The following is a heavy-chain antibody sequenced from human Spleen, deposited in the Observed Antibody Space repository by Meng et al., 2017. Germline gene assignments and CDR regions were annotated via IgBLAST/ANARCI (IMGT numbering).Heavy chain of an antibody. D-gene: IGHD4-17*01. Sequence: GESLKISCAASGFTFSSYAMSWVRQAPGKGLEWVSAISGSGGSTYYADSVKGRFTISRDNSKNTLYLQMNRLRAEDTAVYYCAKVSHYGDYDPNYFDYWGQGTLVTVSS. CDR1: GFTFSSYA. CDR3: AKVSHYGDYDPNYFDY. V-gene: IGHV3-23*01. J-gene: IGHJ4*02. CDR2: ISGSGGST.